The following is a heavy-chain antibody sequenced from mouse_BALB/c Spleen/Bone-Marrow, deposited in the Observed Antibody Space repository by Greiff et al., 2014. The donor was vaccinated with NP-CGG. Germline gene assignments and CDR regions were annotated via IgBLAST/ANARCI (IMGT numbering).Heavy chain of an antibody. CDR3: SRRGDGYFDY. J-gene: IGHJ3*01. CDR1: GYSFNDSY. D-gene: IGHD2-3*01. CDR2: VNPANGGT. V-gene: IGHV1-18*01. Sequence: EVKLQESGPDLVKPGASVKISCTASGYSFNDSYMHWVKQSHGKSLEWIGRVNPANGGTSYNQKFKGKAIVTVDKSSSTAYMELRRLTADDASVYDCSRRGDGYFDYWGQGTLLTVSA.